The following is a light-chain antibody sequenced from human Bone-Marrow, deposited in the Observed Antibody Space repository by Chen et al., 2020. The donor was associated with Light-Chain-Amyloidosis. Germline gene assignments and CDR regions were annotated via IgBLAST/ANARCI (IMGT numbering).Light chain of an antibody. CDR3: SSYTITNTLV. Sequence: QSALTRPASVSGSPGQSITISCSGTSSDVGGDNYVSWYQQHPDKAPKLMISEVTKRPSWVPDRFSGSKSDNTASLTIAGLQTEDESDYFCSSYTITNTLVFGSGTRVTVL. J-gene: IGLJ1*01. CDR2: EVT. V-gene: IGLV2-14*01. CDR1: SSDVGGDNY.